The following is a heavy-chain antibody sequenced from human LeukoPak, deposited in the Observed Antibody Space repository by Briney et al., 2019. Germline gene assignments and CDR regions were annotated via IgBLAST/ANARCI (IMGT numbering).Heavy chain of an antibody. CDR2: IYTSGST. CDR3: ARPPYSGSYYNFDY. CDR1: GGSISSGSYY. V-gene: IGHV4-61*02. D-gene: IGHD1-26*01. J-gene: IGHJ4*02. Sequence: SQTLSLTCAVAGGSISSGSYYWSWIRQPAGKGLEWIGRIYTSGSTNYNPSLKSRVTISVDTSKNQFSLKLSSVTAADTAVYYCARPPYSGSYYNFDYWGQGTLVTVSS.